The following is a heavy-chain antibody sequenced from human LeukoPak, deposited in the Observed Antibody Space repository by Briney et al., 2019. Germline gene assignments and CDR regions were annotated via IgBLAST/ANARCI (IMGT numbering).Heavy chain of an antibody. J-gene: IGHJ4*02. CDR3: ARAVSGRFDY. CDR2: INHSGST. D-gene: IGHD6-19*01. CDR1: GGSFSGYY. V-gene: IGHV4-34*01. Sequence: SETLSLTCAGYGGSFSGYYWSWIRQPPGKGLEWIGEINHSGSTNYNPSLKSRVTISVDASKNQFSLKLSSVTAADTAIYYCARAVSGRFDYWGQGTLVTVSS.